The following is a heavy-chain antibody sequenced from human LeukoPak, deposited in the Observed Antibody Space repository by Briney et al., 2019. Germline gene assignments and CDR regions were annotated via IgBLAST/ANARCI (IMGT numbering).Heavy chain of an antibody. Sequence: SGGSLRLSCAASGFTVSSNYMSWVRQAPGKGLEWVSVIYSGGSTYYADSVKGRFTISRDNSKNTLYLQMNSLRAEDTAVYYCARGGAATPVDYWGQGTLVTVSS. J-gene: IGHJ4*02. CDR3: ARGGAATPVDY. V-gene: IGHV3-53*01. D-gene: IGHD2-15*01. CDR1: GFTVSSNY. CDR2: IYSGGST.